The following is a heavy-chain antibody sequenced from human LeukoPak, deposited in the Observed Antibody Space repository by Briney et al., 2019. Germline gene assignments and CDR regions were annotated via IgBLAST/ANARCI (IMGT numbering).Heavy chain of an antibody. J-gene: IGHJ6*03. CDR2: IRSKANSYAT. Sequence: GGSLRLSCAASGFTFSGSAMHWVRQASGKGLEWVGRIRSKANSYATAYAASVKGRFTISRDDSKNTAYLQMNSLKTEDTAVYYCTRHEETRVYYYYYMDVWGKGTTVTVSS. D-gene: IGHD4-23*01. CDR3: TRHEETRVYYYYYMDV. V-gene: IGHV3-73*01. CDR1: GFTFSGSA.